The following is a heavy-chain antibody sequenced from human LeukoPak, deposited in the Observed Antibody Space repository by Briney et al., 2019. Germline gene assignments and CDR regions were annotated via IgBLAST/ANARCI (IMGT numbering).Heavy chain of an antibody. J-gene: IGHJ6*03. CDR2: IQYDGSNE. D-gene: IGHD2-8*01. CDR1: GFTFSNYN. V-gene: IGHV3-30*02. Sequence: GGSLRLSCAASGFTFSNYNMNWVRLAPGKGLEWMAYIQYDGSNEQYADSVKGRSSISRDSSKNILYLQMNSLRAEDTAVYYCAKDRCSNGVGCYYYYMDVWGKGTTVTISS. CDR3: AKDRCSNGVGCYYYYMDV.